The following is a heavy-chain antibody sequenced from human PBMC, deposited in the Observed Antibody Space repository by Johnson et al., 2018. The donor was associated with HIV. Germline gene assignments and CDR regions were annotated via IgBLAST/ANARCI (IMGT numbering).Heavy chain of an antibody. Sequence: QMQLVESGGGVVQPGGSLRLSCAASGFTFANYGMHWVRQAPGKGLEWVAFIAHDESITHYADSVKGRFTMSRDNSKNTLYLQMNSLRAEATAVYYCAKALGGYAFDIWGQGTMVTVSS. D-gene: IGHD3-3*01. V-gene: IGHV3-30*02. CDR3: AKALGGYAFDI. J-gene: IGHJ3*02. CDR2: IAHDESIT. CDR1: GFTFANYG.